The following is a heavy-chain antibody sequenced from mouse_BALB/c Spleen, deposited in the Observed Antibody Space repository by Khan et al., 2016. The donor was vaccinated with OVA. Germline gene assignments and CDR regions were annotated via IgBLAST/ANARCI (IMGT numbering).Heavy chain of an antibody. CDR3: ASGGYWYFDV. D-gene: IGHD1-1*02. CDR1: GYSFTNYG. J-gene: IGHJ1*01. CDR2: INTYTGEP. V-gene: IGHV9-3-1*01. Sequence: QIQLVQSGPEVKKPGETVKISCKASGYSFTNYGMNWVRQAPGKGLKWMGWINTYTGEPTYADDFKGRFAFSLETSASTAYLQINHLKKEDTATYFCASGGYWYFDVWGAGTTVTVSS.